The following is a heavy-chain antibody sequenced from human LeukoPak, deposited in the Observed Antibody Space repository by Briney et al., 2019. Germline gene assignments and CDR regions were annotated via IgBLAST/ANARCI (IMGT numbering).Heavy chain of an antibody. CDR1: GFTFSSYE. V-gene: IGHV3-48*03. CDR3: ARASGYSSGWPIDY. CDR2: ISSGGSSM. D-gene: IGHD6-19*01. Sequence: GGSLRLSCAASGFTFSSYEMNWVRQAPGKGLEWVSFISSGGSSMYYVDSVKGRFTISRDNAKNSLYLQMNSLRAEDTAVYYCARASGYSSGWPIDYWGQGTLVTVSS. J-gene: IGHJ4*02.